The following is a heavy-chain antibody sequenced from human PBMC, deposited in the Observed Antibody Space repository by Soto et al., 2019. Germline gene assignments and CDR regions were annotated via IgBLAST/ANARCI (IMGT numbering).Heavy chain of an antibody. V-gene: IGHV4-61*01. CDR3: ARASRSGADFWSGFLDY. J-gene: IGHJ4*02. D-gene: IGHD3-3*01. Sequence: QVQLQESGPGLVKPSETLSLTCTVSGASVSSPNYYWTWIRQTPGKGLQCIGYIYSSGRTNYNPSLKSQVTISVDTSKNQVSLNLSSVTAADTAVYYCARASRSGADFWSGFLDYWGQGAPVTVSS. CDR2: IYSSGRT. CDR1: GASVSSPNYY.